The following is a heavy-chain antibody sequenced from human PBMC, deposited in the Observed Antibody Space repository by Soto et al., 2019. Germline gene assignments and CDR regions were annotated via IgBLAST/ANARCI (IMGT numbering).Heavy chain of an antibody. Sequence: PSETLSLTCAVYGGFLSESYWTWIRQPPGEGLEWIGEINHVGGTNYNPSLKSRVTMSVDTSQNQFSLRLISVTAADTAMYFCVRIRYQLPSSVLWLDPWGQGTSVTVSS. V-gene: IGHV4-34*01. CDR2: INHVGGT. CDR1: GGFLSESY. CDR3: VRIRYQLPSSVLWLDP. J-gene: IGHJ5*02. D-gene: IGHD3-16*01.